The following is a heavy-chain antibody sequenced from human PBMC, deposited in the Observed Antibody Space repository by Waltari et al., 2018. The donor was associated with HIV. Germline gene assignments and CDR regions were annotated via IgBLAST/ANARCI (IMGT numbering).Heavy chain of an antibody. J-gene: IGHJ6*02. CDR2: IYYSGST. Sequence: QVQLQESGPGLVKPSETLSLTCTVSGGSISSYYWSWIRQPPGKGLEWIGYIYYSGSTNYTPSLKSRVTISVDTSKNQFSLKLSSVTAADTAVYYCARGAYYGSGSYYNFYYYYGMDVWGQGTTVTVSS. CDR1: GGSISSYY. CDR3: ARGAYYGSGSYYNFYYYYGMDV. V-gene: IGHV4-59*08. D-gene: IGHD3-10*01.